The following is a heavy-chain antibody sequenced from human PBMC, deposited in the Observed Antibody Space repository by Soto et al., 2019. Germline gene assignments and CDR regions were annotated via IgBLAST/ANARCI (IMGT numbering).Heavy chain of an antibody. CDR2: IYPNDADT. CDR3: ARVPSVVTPGNDYFGVDV. D-gene: IGHD2-15*01. Sequence: GESLKISCKGSGYSFTYYWIAWVRQRPGKDLEWMGIIYPNDADTRYNPAFQGQVTISADKSISTAYLQWTSLKTSDTAMYYCARVPSVVTPGNDYFGVDVWGQGTTVTVSS. J-gene: IGHJ6*02. V-gene: IGHV5-51*01. CDR1: GYSFTYYW.